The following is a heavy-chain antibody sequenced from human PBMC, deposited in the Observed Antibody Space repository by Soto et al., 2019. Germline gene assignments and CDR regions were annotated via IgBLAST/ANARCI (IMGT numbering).Heavy chain of an antibody. J-gene: IGHJ6*03. CDR1: GGSISSYY. V-gene: IGHV4-59*01. D-gene: IGHD6-13*01. CDR2: IYYSGST. Sequence: SETLSLTCTVSGGSISSYYWSWIRQPPGKGLEWIGYIYYSGSTNYNPSLKSRVTISVDPSKNQFSLKLSSVTAADTAVYYCARDGIAAAGTLGYYYYMDVWGKGTTVTVSS. CDR3: ARDGIAAAGTLGYYYYMDV.